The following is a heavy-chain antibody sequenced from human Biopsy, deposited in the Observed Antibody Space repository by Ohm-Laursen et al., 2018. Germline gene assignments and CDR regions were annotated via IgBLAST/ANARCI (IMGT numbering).Heavy chain of an antibody. D-gene: IGHD3-16*01. CDR1: GFTFSNYG. V-gene: IGHV3-30*18. Sequence: SLRLSCAASGFTFSNYGIHWVRQAPGKGLEWVALISHGGNDDYYADSVEGRFTVSRDNSKSTVVLQMNSLRHEDTALYYCAKDRWERNLPYGGGVDLWGQGTTVTVSS. J-gene: IGHJ6*02. CDR3: AKDRWERNLPYGGGVDL. CDR2: ISHGGNDD.